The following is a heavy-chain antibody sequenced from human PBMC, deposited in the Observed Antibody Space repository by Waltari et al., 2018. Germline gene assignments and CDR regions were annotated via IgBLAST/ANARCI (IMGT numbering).Heavy chain of an antibody. Sequence: QVQLQESGPGLVKPSETLSLTCAVSGYSISSGYYWGWIRQPPGKGLEWIGSIYHSGRTYYNPSLKSRVTISVDTSKNQFSLKLSSVTAADTAVYYCASSALRYFDWFPRFMDVWGQGTTVTVSS. CDR2: IYHSGRT. D-gene: IGHD3-9*01. J-gene: IGHJ6*02. CDR3: ASSALRYFDWFPRFMDV. CDR1: GYSISSGYY. V-gene: IGHV4-38-2*01.